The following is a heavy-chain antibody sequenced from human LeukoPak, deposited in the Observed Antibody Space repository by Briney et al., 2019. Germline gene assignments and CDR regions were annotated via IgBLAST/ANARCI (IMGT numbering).Heavy chain of an antibody. J-gene: IGHJ5*02. Sequence: GASVKVSCKASGYTFTGYYMHWVRQAPGQGLEWMGWINPNSGGTNYAQKFQGRVTMTRDTSISTAYMELSRLRSDDTAVYYCARDPAYSSGWYHNWFDPWGQRTLVTVSS. D-gene: IGHD6-19*01. CDR1: GYTFTGYY. CDR3: ARDPAYSSGWYHNWFDP. CDR2: INPNSGGT. V-gene: IGHV1-2*02.